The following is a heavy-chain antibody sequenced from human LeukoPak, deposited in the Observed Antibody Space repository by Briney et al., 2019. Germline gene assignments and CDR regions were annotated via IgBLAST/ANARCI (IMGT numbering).Heavy chain of an antibody. CDR1: GYTFTSYD. CDR2: MNPNGGNT. J-gene: IGHJ4*02. CDR3: ARGRLWCSGGSCYLY. V-gene: IGHV1-8*01. Sequence: VASVKVSCKASGYTFTSYDINWVRQATGQGLEWMGWMNPNGGNTGYAQKFQGRFTMTKNTSIRTAYMELSSLRSEETAVYYCARGRLWCSGGSCYLYWGQGALVTVSS. D-gene: IGHD2-15*01.